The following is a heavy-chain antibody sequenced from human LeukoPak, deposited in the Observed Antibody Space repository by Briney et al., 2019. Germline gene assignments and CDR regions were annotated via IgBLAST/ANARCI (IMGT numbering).Heavy chain of an antibody. Sequence: GSLRLSCAASGFTFSSYSMNWVRQAPGKGLKWVSSISSSSSYIYYADSVKGRFTISRDNAKNSLYLQMNSLRAEDTAVYYCARVSSGQRGALDYWGQGTLVTVSS. V-gene: IGHV3-21*01. CDR1: GFTFSSYS. CDR2: ISSSSSYI. D-gene: IGHD6-19*01. CDR3: ARVSSGQRGALDY. J-gene: IGHJ4*02.